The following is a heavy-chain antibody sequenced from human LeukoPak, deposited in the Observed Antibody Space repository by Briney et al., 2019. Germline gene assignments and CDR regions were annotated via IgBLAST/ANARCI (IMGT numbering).Heavy chain of an antibody. D-gene: IGHD3-10*01. CDR2: IYYTGST. CDR3: AARRITMVRGGPSPFEY. CDR1: GGSISNYY. J-gene: IGHJ4*02. V-gene: IGHV4-59*01. Sequence: PSETLSLTCTVSGGSISNYYWSCIRQPPGKGLEWIGYIYYTGSTNYNPSLKSRVTISVDTSKNQFSLKLSSVTAADTAVYYCAARRITMVRGGPSPFEYWGQGTLVTVSS.